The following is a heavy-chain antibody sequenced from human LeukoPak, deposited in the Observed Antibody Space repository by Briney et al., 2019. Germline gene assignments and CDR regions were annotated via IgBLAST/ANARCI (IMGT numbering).Heavy chain of an antibody. CDR2: TSSDLNVK. J-gene: IGHJ4*02. Sequence: GGSLRLSCAASGFTFRNYVIHWVRQAPGKGLEWVAVTSSDLNVKLYADSVKGRFTISRDNSRSTLYLQMNSLRPEDTAIYYCAREGYYGSGSPPSLYFDYWGQGTLVTVS. CDR1: GFTFRNYV. V-gene: IGHV3-30-3*01. D-gene: IGHD3-10*01. CDR3: AREGYYGSGSPPSLYFDY.